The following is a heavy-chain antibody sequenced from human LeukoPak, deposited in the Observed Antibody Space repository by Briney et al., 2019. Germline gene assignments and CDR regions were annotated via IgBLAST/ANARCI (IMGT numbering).Heavy chain of an antibody. V-gene: IGHV1-8*01. D-gene: IGHD4-17*01. CDR3: ARGTRGLGDYGGYYYGMDV. Sequence: ASVKVSCKASGYTFTSYDINWVRQATGQGLEWMGWMNPNSGNTGYAQKFQGRVTMTRNTSISTAYMELSSLRSEDTAVYYCARGTRGLGDYGGYYYGMDVWGQGTTVTVSS. J-gene: IGHJ6*02. CDR2: MNPNSGNT. CDR1: GYTFTSYD.